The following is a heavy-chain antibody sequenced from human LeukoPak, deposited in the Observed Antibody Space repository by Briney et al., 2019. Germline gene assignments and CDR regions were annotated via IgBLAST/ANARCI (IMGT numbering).Heavy chain of an antibody. V-gene: IGHV5-51*01. CDR2: IYPGDSDA. CDR1: GYSFTSYW. Sequence: GESPKISCKGSGYSFTSYWIGWVRQMPGKGLEWMGIIYPGDSDARYSPSFQGQVTISADKSISTAYLQWSSLKASDTAMYYCARHEGNSGYYFDYWGQGTLVTVSS. CDR3: ARHEGNSGYYFDY. J-gene: IGHJ4*02. D-gene: IGHD4-23*01.